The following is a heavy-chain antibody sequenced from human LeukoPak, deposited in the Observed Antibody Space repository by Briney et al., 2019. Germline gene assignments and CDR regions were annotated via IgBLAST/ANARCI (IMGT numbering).Heavy chain of an antibody. J-gene: IGHJ5*02. CDR3: ARRSYGPQYSWFDP. D-gene: IGHD5-18*01. CDR2: IIPIFGTA. V-gene: IGHV1-69*06. CDR1: GGTFSSYA. Sequence: SVKVSCKASGGTFSSYAISWVRQAPGQGLEWMGGIIPIFGTANYAQKFQGRVTITADKSTSTAYMELSSLRSEDTAVYYCARRSYGPQYSWFDPWGQGTLVTVSS.